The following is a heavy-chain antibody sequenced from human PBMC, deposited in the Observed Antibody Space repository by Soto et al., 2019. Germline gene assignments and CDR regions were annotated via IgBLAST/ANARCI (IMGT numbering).Heavy chain of an antibody. Sequence: VSVKVSCKASGYTFTSYYMHWVRQAPGQGLEWMGIINPSGGSTSYAQKFQGRVTMTRDTSTSTVYMELSSLRSEDTAVYYCARDYDTPPTLKLPLRLAARPFDYWGQGTLVTVSS. CDR1: GYTFTSYY. D-gene: IGHD6-6*01. V-gene: IGHV1-46*03. CDR2: INPSGGST. J-gene: IGHJ4*02. CDR3: ARDYDTPPTLKLPLRLAARPFDY.